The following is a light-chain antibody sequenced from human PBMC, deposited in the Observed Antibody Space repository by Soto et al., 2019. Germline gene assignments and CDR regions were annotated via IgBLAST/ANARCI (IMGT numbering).Light chain of an antibody. CDR3: SSYTSSSTLV. CDR1: SSDVGGYDY. J-gene: IGLJ1*01. Sequence: QSALTQPASVSGAPGQSITISCTGTSSDVGGYDYVSWYQQHPGKAPKLMIYEVSNRPSGVSNRFSGSKSGNTASLTIPGVQAEDESDYYCSSYTSSSTLVFGTGTKVTVL. V-gene: IGLV2-14*01. CDR2: EVS.